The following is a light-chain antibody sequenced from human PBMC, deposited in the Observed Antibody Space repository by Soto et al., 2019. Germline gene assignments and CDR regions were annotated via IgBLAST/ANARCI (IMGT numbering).Light chain of an antibody. V-gene: IGLV2-14*03. J-gene: IGLJ1*01. CDR2: DVS. Sequence: QSALTQPASVSGSPGQSITISCTGTSSDIGGYNYVSWYQQHPGKVPKLIIYDVSNRPSGVSDRFSVSKSGNAASLTISGLQAEDEADYYCSSYTSTSTLYVFGPGTKLTVL. CDR3: SSYTSTSTLYV. CDR1: SSDIGGYNY.